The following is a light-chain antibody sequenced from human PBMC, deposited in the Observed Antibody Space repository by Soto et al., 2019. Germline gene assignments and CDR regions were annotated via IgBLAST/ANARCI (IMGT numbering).Light chain of an antibody. CDR1: STDFVSYNR. CDR3: SSYSSSSTLRA. CDR2: EVT. J-gene: IGLJ1*01. V-gene: IGLV2-18*02. Sequence: LTQPPSVSGSPGQSVTISCTGTSTDFVSYNRVSWYQQPPGKAPKVMIYEVTNRPSGVSNRFSGSKSGNTASLTISGLQAEDEADYYCSSYSSSSTLRAFGTGTKVTVI.